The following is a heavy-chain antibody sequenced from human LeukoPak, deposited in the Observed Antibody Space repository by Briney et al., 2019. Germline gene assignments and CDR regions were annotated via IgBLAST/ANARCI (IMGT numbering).Heavy chain of an antibody. Sequence: GGSLRLSCAASGFTFSSYWMSWVRQAPGKGLEWVANIKQDGSEKYYVDSVKGRFTISRDNAKNSLYLQMNSLRAEDTALYYCAKLSLGDFEYFDYWGQGTLVTVSS. CDR2: IKQDGSEK. V-gene: IGHV3-7*03. D-gene: IGHD2-21*02. CDR3: AKLSLGDFEYFDY. CDR1: GFTFSSYW. J-gene: IGHJ4*02.